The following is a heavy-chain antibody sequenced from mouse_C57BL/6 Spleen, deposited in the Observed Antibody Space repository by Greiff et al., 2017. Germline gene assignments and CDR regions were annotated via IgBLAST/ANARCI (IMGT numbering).Heavy chain of an antibody. J-gene: IGHJ2*01. Sequence: QVQLQQSGAELVKPGASVKLSCKASGYTFTEYTIHWVKQRSGQGLEWIGWFYPGSGSIKYNEKFKDKATLTADNSSSTVYMELSRMTSDDSAVYFCARHAEWTSWDGGYFDYWGQGTTLTVPS. D-gene: IGHD4-1*01. CDR1: GYTFTEYT. CDR2: FYPGSGSI. V-gene: IGHV1-62-2*01. CDR3: ARHAEWTSWDGGYFDY.